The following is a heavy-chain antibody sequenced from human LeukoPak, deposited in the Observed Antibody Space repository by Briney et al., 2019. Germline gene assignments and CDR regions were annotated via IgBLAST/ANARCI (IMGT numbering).Heavy chain of an antibody. V-gene: IGHV4-39*07. D-gene: IGHD3-10*01. CDR3: ARDKGVIDAFDI. Sequence: SETLSLTCTVSGGSISSNNYYWGWIRQPPGKGLEWIGSIYYSGSTYYNPSLKSRVTISVDTSKNQFSLKLSSVTAADTAVYYCARDKGVIDAFDIWGQGTMVTVSS. J-gene: IGHJ3*02. CDR2: IYYSGST. CDR1: GGSISSNNYY.